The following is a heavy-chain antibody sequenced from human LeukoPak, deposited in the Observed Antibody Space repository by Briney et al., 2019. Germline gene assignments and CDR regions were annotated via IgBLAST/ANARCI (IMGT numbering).Heavy chain of an antibody. Sequence: GESLKISCKGSGYSFSVYWIGWVRQMPGKGLEWMGIIYPGDSETRYSPSFHGQVTISADKSISTAYLQWSSLKASDTAMYYCARKTGCSGGSCHYFDYWGQGTLLTVSS. CDR3: ARKTGCSGGSCHYFDY. J-gene: IGHJ4*02. D-gene: IGHD2-15*01. CDR1: GYSFSVYW. CDR2: IYPGDSET. V-gene: IGHV5-51*01.